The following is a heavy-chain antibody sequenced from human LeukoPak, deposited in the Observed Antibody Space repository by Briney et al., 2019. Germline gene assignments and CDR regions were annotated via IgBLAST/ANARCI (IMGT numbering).Heavy chain of an antibody. CDR1: GFTFSGSA. Sequence: GGSLRLSCAASGFTFSGSAMHWVRQASGKGLEWVGRIRSKANSYATAYAASVKGRFTISRDDSKNTAYLQMNSLKTEDTAVYHCTRLGSSGWYNWFDPWGRGTLVTVSS. D-gene: IGHD6-19*01. CDR2: IRSKANSYAT. V-gene: IGHV3-73*01. J-gene: IGHJ5*02. CDR3: TRLGSSGWYNWFDP.